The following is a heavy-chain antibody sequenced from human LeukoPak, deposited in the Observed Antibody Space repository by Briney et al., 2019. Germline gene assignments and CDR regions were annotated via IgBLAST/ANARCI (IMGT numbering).Heavy chain of an antibody. Sequence: PGGSLRLSCAASGFTFSSYGMHWVRQAPGKGLEWVAGIWFDGSRKCYTDSGKGRFTISRDNSKNTLYLQMNSLRAEDTAVYYCAKDVYGDYVYAFDIWGQGTMVTVSS. J-gene: IGHJ3*02. CDR2: IWFDGSRK. D-gene: IGHD4-17*01. CDR3: AKDVYGDYVYAFDI. V-gene: IGHV3-30*02. CDR1: GFTFSSYG.